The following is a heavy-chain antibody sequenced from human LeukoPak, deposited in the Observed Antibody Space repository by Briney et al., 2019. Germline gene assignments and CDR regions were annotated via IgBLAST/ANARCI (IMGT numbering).Heavy chain of an antibody. CDR3: ARAIDYYYYYMDV. Sequence: SVKVTCKASGGTFSSYAISWVRRAPGQGLEWVGGIIPIFGTANYAQKFQGRVTITTDESTSTAYMELSSLRSEDTAVYYCARAIDYYYYYMDVWGKGTTVTVSS. J-gene: IGHJ6*03. CDR2: IIPIFGTA. V-gene: IGHV1-69*05. CDR1: GGTFSSYA.